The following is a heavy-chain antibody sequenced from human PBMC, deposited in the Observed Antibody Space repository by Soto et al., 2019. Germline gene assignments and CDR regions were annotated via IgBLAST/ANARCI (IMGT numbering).Heavy chain of an antibody. V-gene: IGHV3-15*01. CDR2: IKSKTGGGTT. CDR3: TTNAGCSGGSCYAKDLDY. CDR1: GFTFSNAW. D-gene: IGHD2-15*01. Sequence: EVQLVESGGGLVKPGGSLRLSCAASGFTFSNAWMSWVRQAPGKGLEWVGRIKSKTGGGTTDYAAPVKGRFTISRDDSKNTLYLQMNSLKTEDTAVYYCTTNAGCSGGSCYAKDLDYWGQGTLVTVSS. J-gene: IGHJ4*02.